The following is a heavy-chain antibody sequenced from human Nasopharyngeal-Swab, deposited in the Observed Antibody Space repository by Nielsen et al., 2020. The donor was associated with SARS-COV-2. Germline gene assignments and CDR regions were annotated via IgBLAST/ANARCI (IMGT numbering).Heavy chain of an antibody. CDR2: IYYSGST. Sequence: SETLSLTRTVSGGSISSYYWSWIWQPPGKGLEWIGYIYYSGSTNYNPSLKSRVTISVDTSKNQFSLKLSSVTAADTAVYYCARDPNSSGGVDAFDIWGQGTMVTVSS. V-gene: IGHV4-59*13. CDR3: ARDPNSSGGVDAFDI. D-gene: IGHD6-19*01. CDR1: GGSISSYY. J-gene: IGHJ3*02.